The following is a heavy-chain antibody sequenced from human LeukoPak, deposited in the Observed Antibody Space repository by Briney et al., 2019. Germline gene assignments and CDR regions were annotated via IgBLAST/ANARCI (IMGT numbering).Heavy chain of an antibody. CDR2: ISGSGGST. Sequence: PGGSLRLSCAASGFTFSSYAMSWVRQAPGKGLEWVSAISGSGGSTYYADSVKGRFTISRDNSKNTLYLQMNSLRAEDTAVYYCASRYCSSTSCYISGIWFDPWGQGTLVTVSS. D-gene: IGHD2-2*02. J-gene: IGHJ5*02. CDR3: ASRYCSSTSCYISGIWFDP. CDR1: GFTFSSYA. V-gene: IGHV3-23*01.